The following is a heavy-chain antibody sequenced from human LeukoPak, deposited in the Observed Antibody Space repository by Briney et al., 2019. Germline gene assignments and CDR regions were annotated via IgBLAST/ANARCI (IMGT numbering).Heavy chain of an antibody. CDR2: ISGNGGAT. CDR1: EFTFSSYA. CDR3: AKDAIAQYYYDSSGYYSNFDY. D-gene: IGHD3-22*01. J-gene: IGHJ4*02. V-gene: IGHV3-23*01. Sequence: GGSLRLSCVVSEFTFSSYAMSWVRQAPGRGLEWVSTISGNGGATYYAHSVKGRFTISRDNSKNTLYLQMNSLRAEDTAVYYCAKDAIAQYYYDSSGYYSNFDYWGQGTLVTVSS.